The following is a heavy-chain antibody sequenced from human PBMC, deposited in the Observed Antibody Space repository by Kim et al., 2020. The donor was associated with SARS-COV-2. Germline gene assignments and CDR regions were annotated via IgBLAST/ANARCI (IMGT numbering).Heavy chain of an antibody. CDR3: AKDSWYLYDSSSYYPILRWYYDL. V-gene: IGHV3-23*01. J-gene: IGHJ2*01. CDR1: GFTFSSYA. CDR2: ISGSGGST. D-gene: IGHD3-22*01. Sequence: GGSLRLSCAASGFTFSSYAMGWVRQAPGKGLEWVSAISGSGGSTYYADSVKGRFTISRDNSKNTLYLQMNSLRAEDTAVYYCAKDSWYLYDSSSYYPILRWYYDLCGRGTLVTVSS.